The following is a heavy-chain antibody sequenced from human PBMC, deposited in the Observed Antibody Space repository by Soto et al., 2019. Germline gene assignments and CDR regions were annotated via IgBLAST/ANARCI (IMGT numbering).Heavy chain of an antibody. D-gene: IGHD3-10*01. CDR1: GFTFGTYG. Sequence: QVQLVESGGGVVQPGRSLRLSCAASGFTFGTYGMHWVRQAPGKGLEWVAVIWYDGINEYYADSVKGRFTISRDNSKNTLYLQMNSLRAEDTAVYYCAREGYGPGSYYKFFDYWGQGTLVTVSS. V-gene: IGHV3-33*01. CDR2: IWYDGINE. CDR3: AREGYGPGSYYKFFDY. J-gene: IGHJ4*02.